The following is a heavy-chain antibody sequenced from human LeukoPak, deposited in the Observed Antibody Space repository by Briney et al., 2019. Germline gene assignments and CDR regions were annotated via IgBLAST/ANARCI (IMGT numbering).Heavy chain of an antibody. CDR3: ARGRYVTTRGGAAAGFLDY. CDR1: GGPISSYY. J-gene: IGHJ4*02. CDR2: IYYSGST. D-gene: IGHD6-13*01. V-gene: IGHV4-59*12. Sequence: SETLSLTCTVSGGPISSYYWSWIRQPPGKGLEWIGYIYYSGSTNYNPSLKSRVTISVDTSQKQFSLRLSSVTAADTAVYYCARGRYVTTRGGAAAGFLDYWGQGTLVTVST.